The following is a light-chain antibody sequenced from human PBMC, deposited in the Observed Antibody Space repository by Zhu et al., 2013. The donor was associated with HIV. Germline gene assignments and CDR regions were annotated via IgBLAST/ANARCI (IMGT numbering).Light chain of an antibody. CDR3: SSYTTSSTRV. CDR1: SSDVGAYNY. Sequence: QSALTQPGSVSGSPGQSITISCTGTSSDVGAYNYVSWYQQHPGKAPKLMIYDVSNRPSGVSNRFSGSKSGNAASLTISGLQAEDEADYYCSSYTTSSTRVFGTGTKVTVL. CDR2: DVS. V-gene: IGLV2-14*01. J-gene: IGLJ1*01.